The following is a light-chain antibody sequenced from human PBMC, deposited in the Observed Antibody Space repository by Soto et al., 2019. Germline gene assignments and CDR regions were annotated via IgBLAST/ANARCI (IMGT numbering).Light chain of an antibody. CDR1: QDINNY. V-gene: IGKV1-33*01. Sequence: DTQMTQSPSYLSASVGDRVTITCQASQDINNYLNWYEQKPGKAPKLLIYDASNLKTGVPSRFSGSGSGTDFTFTISSLQPEDIATYYCQQYDNLPITFGQGTRLEIK. CDR2: DAS. J-gene: IGKJ5*01. CDR3: QQYDNLPIT.